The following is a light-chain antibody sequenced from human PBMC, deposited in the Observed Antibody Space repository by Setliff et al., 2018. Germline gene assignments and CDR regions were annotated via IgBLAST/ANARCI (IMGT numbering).Light chain of an antibody. CDR1: GSDVGAYKF. V-gene: IGLV2-14*01. CDR3: CSYTGTSTLYV. CDR2: DVS. Sequence: QSALTQPASVSGSPGQSIAVSCTGSGSDVGAYKFVSWYQQRPGKAPRLMIYDVSNRPSGVSDRFSGSKSGNTASLTISGLQAEDEADYYCCSYTGTSTLYVFGTGTKV. J-gene: IGLJ1*01.